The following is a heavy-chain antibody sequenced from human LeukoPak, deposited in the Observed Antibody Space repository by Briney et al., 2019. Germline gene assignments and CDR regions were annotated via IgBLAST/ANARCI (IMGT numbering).Heavy chain of an antibody. CDR3: ARDDSSVPADLQH. CDR2: IIPIFGTA. Sequence: GASVKVSCKASGYTLTSYYMHWVRQAPGQGLECMGGIIPIFGTANYAQKFQGRVTITTDESTSTAYMELSSLRSEDTAVYYCARDDSSVPADLQHWGQGTLVTVSS. V-gene: IGHV1-69*05. J-gene: IGHJ1*01. CDR1: GYTLTSYY. D-gene: IGHD3-22*01.